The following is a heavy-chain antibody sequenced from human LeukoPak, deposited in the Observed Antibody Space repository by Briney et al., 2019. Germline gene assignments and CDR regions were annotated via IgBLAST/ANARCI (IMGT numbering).Heavy chain of an antibody. V-gene: IGHV6-1*01. CDR3: AGSGSFFAS. CDR2: TYYRSKWYN. CDR1: GDSVSSNSAV. Sequence: SQTLSLTCAISGDSVSSNSAVWNWIRQSPSRGLEWLGRTYYRSKWYNDYAISVQSRITVNPDTSQNQFSLQLNSVTPEDTAVYYCAGSGSFFASWGQGTLVTVSS. J-gene: IGHJ4*02. D-gene: IGHD3-3*01.